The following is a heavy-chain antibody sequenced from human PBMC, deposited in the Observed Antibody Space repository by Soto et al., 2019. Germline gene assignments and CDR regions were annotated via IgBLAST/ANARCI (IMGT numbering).Heavy chain of an antibody. Sequence: QVQLQESGPGLVKPSQTMSLTCSVSGDPMRRGNYYWTWIRQRPGKALEWLGSIFYTGSTYYTSSLKSRLTMSVDASTNQFSLKVTSVTSADTAVYYCAGGFYDLLRKTNWFDPWGQGTLVTVSS. J-gene: IGHJ5*02. CDR2: IFYTGST. CDR3: AGGFYDLLRKTNWFDP. D-gene: IGHD3-9*01. CDR1: GDPMRRGNYY. V-gene: IGHV4-31*03.